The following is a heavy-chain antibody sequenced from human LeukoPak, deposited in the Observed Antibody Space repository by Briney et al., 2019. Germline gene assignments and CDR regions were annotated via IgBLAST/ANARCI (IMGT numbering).Heavy chain of an antibody. V-gene: IGHV1-8*01. Sequence: ASVKVSCKASGYTFTSYDINWVRQATGQGLEWMGWMNPNSGNTGYAQKFQGRVTMTRNTSISTAYMELSSLRSEDTAVYYCAIGSSSDYYYYYGMDVWAQGTTVTVSS. J-gene: IGHJ6*02. D-gene: IGHD6-13*01. CDR1: GYTFTSYD. CDR2: MNPNSGNT. CDR3: AIGSSSDYYYYYGMDV.